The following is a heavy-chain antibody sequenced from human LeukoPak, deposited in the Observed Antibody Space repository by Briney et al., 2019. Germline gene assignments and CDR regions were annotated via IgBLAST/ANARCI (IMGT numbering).Heavy chain of an antibody. CDR3: ARGGRAGSSGSYEDSFDI. Sequence: GGSLRLSCAASGFTVSSNYMSWVRQAPGKGLEWVSVIYSGGSTYYADSVKGRFTISRDNSKNTLYLQMNSLRADDTAVYYCARGGRAGSSGSYEDSFDIWGQGTMVTVSS. V-gene: IGHV3-53*01. CDR2: IYSGGST. J-gene: IGHJ3*02. D-gene: IGHD1-26*01. CDR1: GFTVSSNY.